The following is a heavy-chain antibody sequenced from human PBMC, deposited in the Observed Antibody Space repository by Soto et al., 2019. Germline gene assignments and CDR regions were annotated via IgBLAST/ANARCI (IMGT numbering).Heavy chain of an antibody. CDR1: GGTFSSYA. V-gene: IGHV1-69*06. CDR3: ARARYCTNGVCYTPSHFDY. D-gene: IGHD2-8*01. J-gene: IGHJ4*02. CDR2: IIPIFGTA. Sequence: ASVKVSCKASGGTFSSYAISCGRQAPGQGLEWMGGIIPIFGTANYAQKFQGRVTITADKSTSTAYMELSSLRSEDMAVYYCARARYCTNGVCYTPSHFDYWGQGTLVTVSS.